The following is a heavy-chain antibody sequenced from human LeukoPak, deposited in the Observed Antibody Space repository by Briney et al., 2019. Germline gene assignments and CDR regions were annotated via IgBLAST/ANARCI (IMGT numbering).Heavy chain of an antibody. CDR3: ARVQLVVVPPAYTFDY. J-gene: IGHJ4*02. D-gene: IGHD2-2*01. V-gene: IGHV3-66*01. Sequence: GSLRLSCAASGFTVSSNYMIWVRQAPGKGLEWVSVIHSGGSTYYADSVKGRFTLSRDTSKNTLYLQMNSLRAEDTAVYYCARVQLVVVPPAYTFDYWGQGTLVTVSS. CDR1: GFTVSSNY. CDR2: IHSGGST.